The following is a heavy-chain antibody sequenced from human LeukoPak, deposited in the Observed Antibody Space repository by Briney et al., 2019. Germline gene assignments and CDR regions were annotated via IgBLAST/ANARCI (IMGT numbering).Heavy chain of an antibody. D-gene: IGHD3-10*01. CDR2: IYTSGST. J-gene: IGHJ4*02. Sequence: SETLSLTCTVSGGSISSSSYYWSWIRQPAGKGLEWIGRIYTSGSTNYNPSLKSRVTMSVDTSKNQFSLKLSSVTAADTAVYYCARDLLVRGVGLFDYWGQGTLVTVSS. V-gene: IGHV4-61*02. CDR3: ARDLLVRGVGLFDY. CDR1: GGSISSSSYY.